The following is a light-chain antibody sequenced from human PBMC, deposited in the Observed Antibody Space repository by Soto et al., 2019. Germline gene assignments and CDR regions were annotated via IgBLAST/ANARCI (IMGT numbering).Light chain of an antibody. CDR3: QQFNNYPPLT. CDR2: DAS. CDR1: QGISSA. Sequence: AIQLTQSPSSLYASVGDRVTITCRASQGISSALAWYQQKPGKAPKLLIYDASSLESGVPSRFSGSGSGTDFTLTISSLQPEDFATYYCQQFNNYPPLTFGGGTKVEIK. V-gene: IGKV1D-13*01. J-gene: IGKJ4*01.